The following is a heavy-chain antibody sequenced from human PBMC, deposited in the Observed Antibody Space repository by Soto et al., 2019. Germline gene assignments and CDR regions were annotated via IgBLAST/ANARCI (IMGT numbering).Heavy chain of an antibody. D-gene: IGHD4-17*01. J-gene: IGHJ4*02. Sequence: EVLLVESGGGLVKPGGSLRLSCAASGFTFSTYIMNWVRQSPGKGLEWVSSISSSSNYIYYADSVKGRFTISRDDVRDSVFVQMDSRTAEDTAMYYCARDLSNVYGHSHFEYWGQGTLVTVSS. CDR2: ISSSSNYI. V-gene: IGHV3-21*01. CDR3: ARDLSNVYGHSHFEY. CDR1: GFTFSTYI.